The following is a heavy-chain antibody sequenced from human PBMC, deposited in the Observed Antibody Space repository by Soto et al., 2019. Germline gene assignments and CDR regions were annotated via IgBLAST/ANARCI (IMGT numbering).Heavy chain of an antibody. J-gene: IGHJ6*02. CDR2: IYYSGST. CDR3: AVDTAMGNYYYYGMDV. D-gene: IGHD5-18*01. Sequence: PSETLSLTCTVSGGSISSGGYYWSWIRQHPGKGLEWIGYIYYSGSTYYNPSLKSRVTISVDTSKNQFSLKLSSVTAADTAVYYCAVDTAMGNYYYYGMDVWGQGTTVTV. V-gene: IGHV4-31*03. CDR1: GGSISSGGYY.